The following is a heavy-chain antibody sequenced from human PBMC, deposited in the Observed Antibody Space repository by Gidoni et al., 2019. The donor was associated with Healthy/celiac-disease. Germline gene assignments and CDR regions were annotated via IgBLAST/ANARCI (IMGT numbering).Heavy chain of an antibody. CDR1: GYTFTSYA. CDR2: INAGNGNT. V-gene: IGHV1-3*01. CDR3: ARSRHFRIAAAGSSFDY. D-gene: IGHD6-13*01. Sequence: QVQLVQSGAEVKKPGASVKVSCKASGYTFTSYAMHWVRQAPGQRLEWMGWINAGNGNTKYSQKFQGRVTITRDTSASTAYMELSSLRSEDTAVYYCARSRHFRIAAAGSSFDYWGQGTLVTVSS. J-gene: IGHJ4*02.